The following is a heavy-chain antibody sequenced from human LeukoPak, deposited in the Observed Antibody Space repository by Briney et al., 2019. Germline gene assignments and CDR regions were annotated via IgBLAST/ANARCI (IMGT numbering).Heavy chain of an antibody. D-gene: IGHD6-13*01. CDR1: GGSISSSSYF. CDR3: ARRSSSQPPNY. CDR2: MSYSGST. J-gene: IGHJ4*02. Sequence: SETLSLTCTVSGGSISSSSYFWGWIRQPPGKGMEWVGSMSYSGSTYYNPSLKSRVTISVDTSKNQFSLKLSSVTAADTAVYYCARRSSSQPPNYWGQGTLVTVSS. V-gene: IGHV4-39*01.